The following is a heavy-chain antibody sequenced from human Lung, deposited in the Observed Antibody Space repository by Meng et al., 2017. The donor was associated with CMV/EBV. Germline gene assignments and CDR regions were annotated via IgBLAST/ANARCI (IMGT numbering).Heavy chain of an antibody. Sequence: QVHLVQSGFELKKPGASVKVSCRASGYPFTSYAMNWVRQAPGQGLEWMGWINTNTGNPTYAQGFTGRFVFSLDTSVSTAYLQISSLKAADTAVYYCARLYCSGGSCYTIDYWGQGTLVTVSS. CDR2: INTNTGNP. D-gene: IGHD2-15*01. CDR3: ARLYCSGGSCYTIDY. CDR1: GYPFTSYA. V-gene: IGHV7-4-1*02. J-gene: IGHJ4*02.